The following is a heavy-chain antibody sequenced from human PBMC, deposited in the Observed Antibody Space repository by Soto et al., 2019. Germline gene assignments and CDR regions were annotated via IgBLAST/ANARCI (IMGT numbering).Heavy chain of an antibody. CDR1: GGSMSSYY. CDR2: VYYSGST. V-gene: IGHV4-59*01. D-gene: IGHD1-20*01. CDR3: ARGLRYNWNSFDY. Sequence: LSLTCTVSGGSMSSYYWSWIRQPPGKGLEWIGYVYYSGSTNYNPSLKSRVTISVDTSKNHFSLKLSSVTAADTAVYYCARGLRYNWNSFDYWGQGTLVTVSS. J-gene: IGHJ4*02.